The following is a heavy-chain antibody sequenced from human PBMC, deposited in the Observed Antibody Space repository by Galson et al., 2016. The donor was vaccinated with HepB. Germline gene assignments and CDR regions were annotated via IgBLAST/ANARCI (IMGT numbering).Heavy chain of an antibody. CDR3: AKWEVWSGYYFYYGSDV. J-gene: IGHJ6*02. Sequence: SLRLSCAASGFTFDDHGMHWVHQSPGKGLEWVALISGDGGNTYYADSVKGRFTISRVNRKNSQYLQMNSLRTEDTALYYGAKWEVWSGYYFYYGSDVLGQGTMGTVSS. V-gene: IGHV3-43*02. D-gene: IGHD3-3*01. CDR2: ISGDGGNT. CDR1: GFTFDDHG.